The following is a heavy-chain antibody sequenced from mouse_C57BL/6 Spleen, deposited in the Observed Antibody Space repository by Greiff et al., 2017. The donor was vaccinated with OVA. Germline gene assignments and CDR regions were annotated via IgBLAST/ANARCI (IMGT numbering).Heavy chain of an antibody. Sequence: VQLKESGGGLVQPGGSLSLSCAASGFTFTDYYMSWVRQPPGKALEWLGFLRNKANGYTTEYSASVKGRFTISRDNYQSILYLQMNALRAEDSATYYCAGYYGSLDYWGQGTTLTVSS. D-gene: IGHD1-1*01. V-gene: IGHV7-3*01. CDR3: AGYYGSLDY. CDR2: LRNKANGYTT. J-gene: IGHJ2*01. CDR1: GFTFTDYY.